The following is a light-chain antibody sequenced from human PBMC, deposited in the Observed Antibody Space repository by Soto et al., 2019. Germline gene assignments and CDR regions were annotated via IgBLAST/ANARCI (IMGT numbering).Light chain of an antibody. Sequence: EIVMTQSPATLSVSPGERATLSCRASQRVSSNLAWFQQKPGQAPRLLIYRASTRATGIPARFSGSGSGTDFTLTISSLQSEDFAAYYSQQYDNSPLTFGGGTKVEIK. J-gene: IGKJ4*01. CDR3: QQYDNSPLT. CDR1: QRVSSN. V-gene: IGKV3-15*01. CDR2: RAS.